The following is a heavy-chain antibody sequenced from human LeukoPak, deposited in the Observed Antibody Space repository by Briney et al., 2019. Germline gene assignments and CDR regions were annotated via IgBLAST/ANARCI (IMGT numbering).Heavy chain of an antibody. CDR2: IIPIFGTA. D-gene: IGHD6-13*01. Sequence: SVKVSCKASGYTFSNYDINWVRQATGQGLEWMGGIIPIFGTANYAQKFQGRVTITTDESTSTAYMELSSLRSEDTAVYYCARGEAGSSWYSNWFDPWGQGTLVTVSS. J-gene: IGHJ5*02. CDR3: ARGEAGSSWYSNWFDP. V-gene: IGHV1-69*05. CDR1: GYTFSNYD.